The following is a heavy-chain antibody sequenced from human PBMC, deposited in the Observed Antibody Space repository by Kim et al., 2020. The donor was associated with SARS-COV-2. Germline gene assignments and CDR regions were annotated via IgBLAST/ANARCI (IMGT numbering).Heavy chain of an antibody. CDR3: VKDRDTFMSPLFFDF. J-gene: IGHJ4*02. CDR2: ISNSGSLI. Sequence: GGSLRLSCAGSGFDFSDHALSWVRQIPGNGLEWVSAISNSGSLIYYADSVKDRFIISRDNSKNTVYLQMNGLRAEDTAIYYCVKDRDTFMSPLFFDFWGQGTLVTVSS. V-gene: IGHV3-23*01. D-gene: IGHD5-18*01. CDR1: GFDFSDHA.